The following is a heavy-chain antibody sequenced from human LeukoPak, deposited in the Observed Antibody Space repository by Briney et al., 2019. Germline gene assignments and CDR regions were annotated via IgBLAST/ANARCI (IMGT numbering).Heavy chain of an antibody. CDR3: ARITMIVRRGYYYYMDV. CDR1: GYSISSGYY. D-gene: IGHD3-22*01. V-gene: IGHV4-4*07. Sequence: SETLSLTCTVSGYSISSGYYWSWIRQPAGKGLEWIGRIYTSGSTNYNPSLKSRVTMSVDTSKNQFSLKLSSVTAADTAVYYRARITMIVRRGYYYYMDVWGKGTTVTVSS. J-gene: IGHJ6*03. CDR2: IYTSGST.